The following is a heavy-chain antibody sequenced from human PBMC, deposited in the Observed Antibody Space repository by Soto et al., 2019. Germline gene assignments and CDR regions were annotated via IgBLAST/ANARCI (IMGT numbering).Heavy chain of an antibody. V-gene: IGHV3-48*02. D-gene: IGHD6-19*01. CDR2: IRNSGNMI. CDR1: GFIFSNYH. Sequence: DVQLVESGGGLVQPGGSLRLSCAASGFIFSNYHMNWVRQAPGKGLAWVSYIRNSGNMIYYADSVKGRFTISRDNAKNSLYLQMNSLRDEDTAVYYCTRQNLEDSSGWYPWGQGTLVTVSS. CDR3: TRQNLEDSSGWYP. J-gene: IGHJ5*02.